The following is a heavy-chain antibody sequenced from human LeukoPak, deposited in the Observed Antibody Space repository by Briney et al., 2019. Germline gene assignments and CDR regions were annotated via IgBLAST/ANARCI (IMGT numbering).Heavy chain of an antibody. J-gene: IGHJ4*02. V-gene: IGHV3-23*01. CDR1: GFTFSNFG. Sequence: GGSLRLSCAASGFTFSNFGLNWVRQAPGKGLEWVSAISGSGGSTYYADSVKGRFTISRDNSKNTLYLQMNSLRAEDTAVYYCAKDLRRGYSYGYESYWGQGTLVTVSS. CDR3: AKDLRRGYSYGYESY. D-gene: IGHD5-18*01. CDR2: ISGSGGST.